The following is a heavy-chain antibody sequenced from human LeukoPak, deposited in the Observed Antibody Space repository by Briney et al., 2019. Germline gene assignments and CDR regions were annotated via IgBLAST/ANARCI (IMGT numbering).Heavy chain of an antibody. CDR2: ISYDGSNK. V-gene: IGHV3-30*18. CDR1: GFTFSSYG. Sequence: PGGSLRLSCAASGFTFSSYGMHWVRQAPGKGLEWVAVISYDGSNKYYADSVKGRFTISRDNSKNTLYLQMNSLRAEDTAVYYCAKDFYYYDSSGYRPGGAFDIWGQGTMVTVSS. J-gene: IGHJ3*02. D-gene: IGHD3-22*01. CDR3: AKDFYYYDSSGYRPGGAFDI.